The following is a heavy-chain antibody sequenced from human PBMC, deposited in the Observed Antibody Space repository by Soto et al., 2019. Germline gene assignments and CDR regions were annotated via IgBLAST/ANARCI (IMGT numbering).Heavy chain of an antibody. D-gene: IGHD7-27*01. J-gene: IGHJ6*03. Sequence: DVQLLESGGGLVQPGGSLRLSCATSGFILSDCAMNWVRQAPGKGLEWVSYISSSSSVIDYADSVKGRFTVSRDNARNSLYLQMNSLRAEDTAVYYCARDLSWGSNWYYYMDVWGKGTTVTVSS. CDR3: ARDLSWGSNWYYYMDV. CDR2: ISSSSSVI. CDR1: GFILSDCA. V-gene: IGHV3-48*01.